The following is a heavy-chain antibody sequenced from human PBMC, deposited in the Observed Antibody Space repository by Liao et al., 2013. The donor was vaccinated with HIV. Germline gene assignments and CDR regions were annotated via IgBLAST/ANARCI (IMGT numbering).Heavy chain of an antibody. CDR3: ARGRAAVTGIDY. Sequence: QVQLQESGPGLVRPSETLSLTCTVSGGSISNYYWTWIRQPPGKGLEWIGHILYSGSTNYNPSLRGRVTISIDTSKDQFFLKLRSLTAADTALYYCARGRAAVTGIDYWGRGTLVTVSS. V-gene: IGHV4-59*12. CDR1: GGSISNYY. CDR2: ILYSGST. J-gene: IGHJ4*02. D-gene: IGHD6-19*01.